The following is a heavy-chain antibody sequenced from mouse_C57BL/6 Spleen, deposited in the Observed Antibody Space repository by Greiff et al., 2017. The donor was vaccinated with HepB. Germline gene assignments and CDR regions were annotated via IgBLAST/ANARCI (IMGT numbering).Heavy chain of an antibody. J-gene: IGHJ2*01. CDR3: AREAEDYYGSSYDYFDY. CDR1: GYAFSSSW. V-gene: IGHV1-82*01. D-gene: IGHD1-1*01. CDR2: IYPGDGDT. Sequence: QVHVKQSGPELVKPGASVMTSCKASGYAFSSSWMNWVKQRPGKGLEWIGRIYPGDGDTNYNGKFKGKSTLTADKSSSTAYMQLSSLTSEDSAVYFCAREAEDYYGSSYDYFDYWGQGTTLTVSS.